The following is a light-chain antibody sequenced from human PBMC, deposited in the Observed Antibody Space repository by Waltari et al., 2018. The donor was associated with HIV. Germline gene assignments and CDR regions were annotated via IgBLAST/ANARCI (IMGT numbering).Light chain of an antibody. CDR2: DVT. V-gene: IGLV2-14*01. Sequence: QSALTQPASVSGSPGQSITISCTGTSSDVGFYNFVSWYQQHPCKAPKLVFYDVTNRPSGVSNRFSGSKSGNTASLSISGLQTEDEADYYCLSYDGRLLEVFGTGTKVSVL. CDR1: SSDVGFYNF. CDR3: LSYDGRLLEV. J-gene: IGLJ1*01.